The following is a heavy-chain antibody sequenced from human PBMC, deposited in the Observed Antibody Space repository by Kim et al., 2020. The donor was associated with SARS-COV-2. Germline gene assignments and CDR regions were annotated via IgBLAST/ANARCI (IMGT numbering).Heavy chain of an antibody. Sequence: TNYAQKLQGRVTKTTDTSTSTAYMELRSLRSDDTAVYYCARDLAETNFAYWGQGTLVTVSS. CDR2: T. J-gene: IGHJ4*02. CDR3: ARDLAETNFAY. V-gene: IGHV1-18*01.